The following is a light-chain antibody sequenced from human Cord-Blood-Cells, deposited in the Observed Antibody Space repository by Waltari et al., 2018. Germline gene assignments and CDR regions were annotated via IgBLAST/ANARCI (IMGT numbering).Light chain of an antibody. CDR3: QQYNSYSPWT. V-gene: IGKV1-5*03. CDR2: TAS. CDR1: QSSSSW. Sequence: DIQMTQSPSTLSASVGDRVTITCRASQSSSSWLAWYQQKPGKAPKLLIYTASSLESGVPSRFSGSGSGTEFTLTISSLQPDDFATYYCQQYNSYSPWTFGQGTKVEIK. J-gene: IGKJ1*01.